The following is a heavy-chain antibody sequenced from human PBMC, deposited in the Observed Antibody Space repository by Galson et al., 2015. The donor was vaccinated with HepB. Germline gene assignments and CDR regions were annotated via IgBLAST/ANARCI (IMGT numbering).Heavy chain of an antibody. CDR1: GGTFNSYA. CDR2: IIPIFRTA. J-gene: IGHJ4*02. Sequence: SVKVSCKASGGTFNSYAISWLRQAPGQGLEWMGGIIPIFRTANYAQKFQGRVTITADESTSTAYMGLSSLRSEDTAVYYCANLGFYDSSGYDYFDYWGQGTLVTVSS. D-gene: IGHD3-22*01. V-gene: IGHV1-69*13. CDR3: ANLGFYDSSGYDYFDY.